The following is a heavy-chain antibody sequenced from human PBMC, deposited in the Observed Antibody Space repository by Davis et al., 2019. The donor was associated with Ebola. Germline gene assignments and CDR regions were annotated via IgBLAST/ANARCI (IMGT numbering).Heavy chain of an antibody. CDR3: ARDFDRVRT. CDR2: ISPDGSAT. CDR1: GFSFSNYW. Sequence: LSLTCAASGFSFSNYWIHWVRQAPGKGPVWVSRISPDGSATGFADSVKGRFSISRDNAKNTVYLQMNSLRAEDTAVYYCARDFDRVRTWGQGTLVTVSS. V-gene: IGHV3-74*01. D-gene: IGHD1-1*01. J-gene: IGHJ4*02.